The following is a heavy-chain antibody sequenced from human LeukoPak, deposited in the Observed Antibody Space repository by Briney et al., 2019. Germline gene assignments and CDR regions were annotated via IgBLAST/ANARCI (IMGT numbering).Heavy chain of an antibody. J-gene: IGHJ4*02. D-gene: IGHD2-2*01. CDR2: IYYSGST. CDR3: ARHRDIVVVPAASPIGY. CDR1: GGSISSSSYY. Sequence: SETLSLTCTVSGGSISSSSYYWRWIRQPPGKGLEWIGSIYYSGSTYYNPSLKSRVTISVDTSKNQLSLKLSSVTAADTAVYYCARHRDIVVVPAASPIGYWGQGTLVTVSS. V-gene: IGHV4-39*01.